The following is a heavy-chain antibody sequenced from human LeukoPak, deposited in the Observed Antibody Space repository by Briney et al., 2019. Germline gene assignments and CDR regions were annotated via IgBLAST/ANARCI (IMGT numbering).Heavy chain of an antibody. D-gene: IGHD7-27*01. Sequence: PGGSLRLSCAASGFTFSSYGMNWVRQAPGKGLEWVSSISGTSAYIYYAGSVRGRFTISRDNAKNSLYLQMNSLRAEDTAVYFCARKLTGSFDIWGQGTMVTLSS. CDR2: ISGTSAYI. V-gene: IGHV3-21*01. CDR3: ARKLTGSFDI. CDR1: GFTFSSYG. J-gene: IGHJ3*02.